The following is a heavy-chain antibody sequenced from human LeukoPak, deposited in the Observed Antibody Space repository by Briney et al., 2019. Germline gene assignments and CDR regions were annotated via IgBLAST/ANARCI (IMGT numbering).Heavy chain of an antibody. CDR3: ARDPLEYYYDSSGQDY. V-gene: IGHV1-69*13. CDR2: IIPIFGTA. D-gene: IGHD3-22*01. CDR1: GGTFSSYA. J-gene: IGHJ4*02. Sequence: SVKVSCKASGGTFSSYAISWVRQAPGQGLEWMGGIIPIFGTANYAQKFQGRVTITADESTSTAYMELSSLRSEDTAVYYCARDPLEYYYDSSGQDYWGQGTLVTVSS.